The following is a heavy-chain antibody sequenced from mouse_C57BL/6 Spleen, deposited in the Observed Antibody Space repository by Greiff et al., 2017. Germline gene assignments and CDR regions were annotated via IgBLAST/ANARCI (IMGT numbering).Heavy chain of an antibody. Sequence: QVQLQQPGAELVKPGASVKLSCKASGYTFTSYWMQWVKQRPGQGLEWIGEIDPSDSYTNYNQKFKGKATLTVDTSSSTAYMQLSSLTSEDSAVYYCAIYDGSSPYAMDYWGQGTSVTVSS. V-gene: IGHV1-50*01. CDR3: AIYDGSSPYAMDY. CDR1: GYTFTSYW. D-gene: IGHD1-1*01. CDR2: IDPSDSYT. J-gene: IGHJ4*01.